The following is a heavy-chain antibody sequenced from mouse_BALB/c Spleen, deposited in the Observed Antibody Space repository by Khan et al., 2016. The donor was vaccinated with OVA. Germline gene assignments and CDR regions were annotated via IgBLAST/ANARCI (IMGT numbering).Heavy chain of an antibody. CDR3: AREKYYGSSHYAMDY. CDR1: GYTFTSYW. Sequence: DLVKPGASVKLSCKASGYTFTSYWINWIKQRPGQGLEWIGRISPGNGTPYYNEMFKGKATLTVDTSSSTAYIQLSSLSSEDSAVYFCAREKYYGSSHYAMDYWGQGTSVTVPS. V-gene: IGHV1S41*01. CDR2: ISPGNGTP. D-gene: IGHD1-1*01. J-gene: IGHJ4*01.